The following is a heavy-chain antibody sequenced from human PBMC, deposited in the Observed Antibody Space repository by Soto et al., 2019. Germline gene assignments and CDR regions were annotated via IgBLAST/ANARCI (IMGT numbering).Heavy chain of an antibody. CDR1: GFTFGDYA. D-gene: IGHD4-4*01. CDR2: IRGKAYGGTT. CDR3: TRGLSVTTRLWYYYYMDV. J-gene: IGHJ6*03. Sequence: PGGSLRLSCTASGFTFGDYAMCWFRQAPGKGLEWVSFIRGKAYGGTTEYAASVKGRFTISRDDSKTIASLQMNSLKTEDTAVYYCTRGLSVTTRLWYYYYMDVWGKGTTVTVSS. V-gene: IGHV3-49*03.